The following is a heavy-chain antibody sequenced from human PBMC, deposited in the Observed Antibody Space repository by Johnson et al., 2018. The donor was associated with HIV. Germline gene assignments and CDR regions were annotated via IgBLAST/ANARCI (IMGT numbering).Heavy chain of an antibody. Sequence: QMLLVESGGGVVQTGSSLRLSCAVSGFTLSNYAMHWVRQAPGKGLEWVAFISNDGSNKYYADSVEGRFTISRDNSKDTLYLQMNNLTIEDTAVYSCAREEGNYILTRGDAFDIWGQGTMVTVSS. V-gene: IGHV3-30*04. CDR1: GFTLSNYA. CDR3: AREEGNYILTRGDAFDI. J-gene: IGHJ3*02. D-gene: IGHD3-9*01. CDR2: ISNDGSNK.